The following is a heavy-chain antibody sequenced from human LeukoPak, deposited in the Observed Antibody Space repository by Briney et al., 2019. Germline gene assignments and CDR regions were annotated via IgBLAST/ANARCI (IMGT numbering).Heavy chain of an antibody. Sequence: PSETLSLTCTVSGYSISSGYYGGWIRQPPGKGLEWIGSIYHSGSTYYNPSLKSRVTISVDPSKNQFSLKLSSVTAADTAVYYCARDSSSAAQNYYYYYMDVWGKGTTVTVSS. J-gene: IGHJ6*03. CDR3: ARDSSSAAQNYYYYYMDV. CDR1: GYSISSGYY. D-gene: IGHD6-6*01. CDR2: IYHSGST. V-gene: IGHV4-38-2*02.